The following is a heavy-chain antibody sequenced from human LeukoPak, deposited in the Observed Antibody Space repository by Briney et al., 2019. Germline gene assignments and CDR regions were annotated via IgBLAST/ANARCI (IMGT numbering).Heavy chain of an antibody. V-gene: IGHV3-23*01. CDR3: AKDRYDFWSTYSSNPFDY. Sequence: GGSLRLSCAASGFTFSSYAMSWVRRAPGKGLEWVSATSGSGGSTFYADSVKGRFTISRDNSKNTLYLQMNSLRAEDTAVYYCAKDRYDFWSTYSSNPFDYWGQGTLVTVSS. J-gene: IGHJ4*02. CDR2: TSGSGGST. D-gene: IGHD3-3*01. CDR1: GFTFSSYA.